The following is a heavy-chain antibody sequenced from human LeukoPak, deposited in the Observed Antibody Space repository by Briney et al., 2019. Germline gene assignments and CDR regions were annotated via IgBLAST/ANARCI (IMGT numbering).Heavy chain of an antibody. Sequence: ASVKVSCEASGYTFTGYYMHWVRQAPGQGLEWMGWINRNSGGTNYAQKFQGRVTTTRDTSISTAYMELSRLRSDDTAVYYCARGAIVVEMATIGPFDYWGQGTLVTVSS. CDR2: INRNSGGT. J-gene: IGHJ4*02. V-gene: IGHV1-2*02. CDR1: GYTFTGYY. D-gene: IGHD5-24*01. CDR3: ARGAIVVEMATIGPFDY.